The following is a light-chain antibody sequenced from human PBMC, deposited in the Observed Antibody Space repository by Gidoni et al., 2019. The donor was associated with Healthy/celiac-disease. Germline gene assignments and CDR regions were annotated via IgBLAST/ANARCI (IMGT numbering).Light chain of an antibody. Sequence: AIQMTHSPSSLSASVGDRVTITCRASQGIRNDLGWYQQKTGNAPKLLIYAASSLQSGVPSRFSGSGSGTDFTLPISSLQPEDFSTYSCLQDYNYPWTFXXXTKVEIK. CDR3: LQDYNYPWT. V-gene: IGKV1-6*01. J-gene: IGKJ1*01. CDR2: AAS. CDR1: QGIRND.